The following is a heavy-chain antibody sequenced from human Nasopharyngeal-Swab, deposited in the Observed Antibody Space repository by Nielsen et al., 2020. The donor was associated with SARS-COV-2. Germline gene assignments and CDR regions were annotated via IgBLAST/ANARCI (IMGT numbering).Heavy chain of an antibody. Sequence: WIRQPPGKGLVWVSRINSDGSSTTYADSVKGRFTISRDNAKNTLYLQMNSLRAEDTAVYYCARVPSYYYDSSGYLVYWGQGTLVTSPQ. CDR2: INSDGSST. J-gene: IGHJ4*02. V-gene: IGHV3-74*01. CDR3: ARVPSYYYDSSGYLVY. D-gene: IGHD3-22*01.